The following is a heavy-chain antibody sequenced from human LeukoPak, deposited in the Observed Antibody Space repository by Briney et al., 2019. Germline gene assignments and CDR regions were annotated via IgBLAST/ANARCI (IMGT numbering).Heavy chain of an antibody. J-gene: IGHJ6*02. Sequence: SETLSLTCTVSGGSTSSGDYYWSWIRQPAGKGLEWIGYIYYIGNAYYNPSLKSRVTISVDTSKNQFSLKVRSVTAADTAVYHCARVSYDVLTGGTDVWGQGTTVTVSS. D-gene: IGHD3-9*01. CDR3: ARVSYDVLTGGTDV. V-gene: IGHV4-31*03. CDR1: GGSTSSGDYY. CDR2: IYYIGNA.